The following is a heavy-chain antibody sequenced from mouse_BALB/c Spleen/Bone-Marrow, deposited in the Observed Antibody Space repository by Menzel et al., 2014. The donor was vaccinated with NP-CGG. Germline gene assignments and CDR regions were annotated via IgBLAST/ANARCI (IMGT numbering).Heavy chain of an antibody. D-gene: IGHD1-3*01. J-gene: IGHJ3*01. Sequence: VQLQQSGAELVKPGASVKLSCTASGFNIKDAYTHWMKQRPEQGLEWIGRIAPGNGNTQYDPKFQGKATITADTSSNTAYLHLISLTSEDTAVCYCVRSPGEVNYWGQGTLVTVSA. CDR2: IAPGNGNT. V-gene: IGHV14-3*02. CDR3: VRSPGEVNY. CDR1: GFNIKDAY.